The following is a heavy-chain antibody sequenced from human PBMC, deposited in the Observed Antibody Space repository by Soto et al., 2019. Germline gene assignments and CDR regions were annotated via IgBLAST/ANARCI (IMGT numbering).Heavy chain of an antibody. D-gene: IGHD3-16*01. CDR3: ARGNPFNYAGFDV. J-gene: IGHJ6*02. Sequence: VASVKVSCKASGYTFSDFDINWLRQASGQGPEWMGWMNAKSGDTFFAQRFQGKFNMTWDTSLSTAYMEVGSLTSDDTAMYYCARGNPFNYAGFDVRGQGTTVTVSS. CDR1: GYTFSDFD. CDR2: MNAKSGDT. V-gene: IGHV1-8*01.